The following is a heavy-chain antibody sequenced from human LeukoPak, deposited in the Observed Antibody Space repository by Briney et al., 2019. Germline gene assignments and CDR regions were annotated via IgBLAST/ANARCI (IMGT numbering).Heavy chain of an antibody. V-gene: IGHV3-23*01. Sequence: GGSLRLSCAASGFSVGHYPMSFVRQAPGKGLEWVSTSGSDDTTYYADSVKGRFTISRDNSKNTLYLQMNSLRAEDTAVYYCARAPVGAKGVFDYWGQGTLVTVSS. CDR1: GFSVGHYP. CDR3: ARAPVGAKGVFDY. CDR2: SGSDDTT. D-gene: IGHD1-26*01. J-gene: IGHJ4*02.